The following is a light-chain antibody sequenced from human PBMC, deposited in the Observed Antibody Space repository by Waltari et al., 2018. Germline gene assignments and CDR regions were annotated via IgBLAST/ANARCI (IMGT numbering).Light chain of an antibody. CDR3: QQSYSIPYT. Sequence: DIQMTQSPSSLSASIGDRVTITCRASQTIINFLNWYQQKPGKAPKLLIYFASALQSGVPSRFGGSGSGTDFTFTINSLQPEDFATYYCQQSYSIPYTFGQGTKLEIK. V-gene: IGKV1-39*01. CDR1: QTIINF. CDR2: FAS. J-gene: IGKJ2*01.